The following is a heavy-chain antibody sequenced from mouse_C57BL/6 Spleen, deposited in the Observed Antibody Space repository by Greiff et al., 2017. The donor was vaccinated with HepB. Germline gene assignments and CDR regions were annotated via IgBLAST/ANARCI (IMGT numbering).Heavy chain of an antibody. CDR2: INPNNGGT. D-gene: IGHD1-1*01. CDR1: GYTFTDYY. V-gene: IGHV1-26*01. Sequence: EVQLQQSGPELVKPGASVKISCKASGYTFTDYYMNWVKQSHGKSLEWIGDINPNNGGTSYNQKFKGKATLTVDKSSSTAYMERRSLTSEDSAVYYCARGITTVVADFDYWGQGTTLTVST. CDR3: ARGITTVVADFDY. J-gene: IGHJ2*01.